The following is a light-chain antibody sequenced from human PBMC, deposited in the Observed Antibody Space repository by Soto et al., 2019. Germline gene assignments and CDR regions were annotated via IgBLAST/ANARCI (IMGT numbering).Light chain of an antibody. CDR2: RNN. CDR3: AAWDDSLSGVV. V-gene: IGLV1-47*01. Sequence: QSVLTQPPSASGTPGQRVTISCSGSSSNIGSNYVYWYQQLPGTAPKLLIYRNNQRPSGVPDRFSGSKSGTSASLAISGLRSDEEANYYCAAWDDSLSGVVFGGGTKVTVL. J-gene: IGLJ3*02. CDR1: SSNIGSNY.